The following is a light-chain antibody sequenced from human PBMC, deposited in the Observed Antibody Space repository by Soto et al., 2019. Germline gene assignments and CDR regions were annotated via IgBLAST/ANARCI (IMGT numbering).Light chain of an antibody. CDR2: DVT. V-gene: IGLV2-11*01. J-gene: IGLJ3*02. CDR1: SSDVGGYNF. CDR3: SSHAGTYPGV. Sequence: QSALTQPRSVSGSPGQSVTISCTGTSSDVGGYNFVSWYPQLPGKAPKLMIYDVTKRPSGVPDRFSGSKSGNTASLTISGLQAEDEADYYCSSHAGTYPGVFGGGTKLTVL.